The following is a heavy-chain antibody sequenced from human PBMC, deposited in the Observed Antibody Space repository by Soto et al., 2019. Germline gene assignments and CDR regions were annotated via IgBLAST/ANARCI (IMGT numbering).Heavy chain of an antibody. Sequence: GGSLRLSCAVSGFTFSSYGMHWVRQAPGKGLEWVAVIWYDGSNKYYADSVKGRFTISRDNSKNTLYLQMNSLRAEDTAVYYCARDSVPAAAGDYYYYGMDVWGQGTTVTFSS. CDR3: ARDSVPAAAGDYYYYGMDV. CDR2: IWYDGSNK. CDR1: GFTFSSYG. J-gene: IGHJ6*02. V-gene: IGHV3-33*01. D-gene: IGHD6-19*01.